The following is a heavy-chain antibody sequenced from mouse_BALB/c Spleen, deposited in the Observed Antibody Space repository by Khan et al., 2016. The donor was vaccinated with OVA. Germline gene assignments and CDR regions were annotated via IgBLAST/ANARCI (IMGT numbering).Heavy chain of an antibody. D-gene: IGHD1-2*01. CDR1: GYTFTDYN. CDR2: FFPNSGGS. CDR3: VRSGYGSFAF. Sequence: VQLQQSGPEVVKPGASVKISCKASGYTFTDYNMDWLKQRHGKSLEWIGYFFPNSGGSGYNQKFKTKATLTVDISSNTAYMDLRSLTSEDSAVYYCVRSGYGSFAFWCQGTLVTVSA. J-gene: IGHJ3*01. V-gene: IGHV1S29*02.